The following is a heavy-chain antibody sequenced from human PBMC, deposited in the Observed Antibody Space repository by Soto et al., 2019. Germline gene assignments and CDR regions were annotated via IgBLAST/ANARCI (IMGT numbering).Heavy chain of an antibody. J-gene: IGHJ5*02. D-gene: IGHD2-8*01. V-gene: IGHV1-46*01. CDR2: INPSGGST. CDR1: GYTFTSYY. Sequence: QVQLVQSGAEVKKPGASVKVSCKASGYTFTSYYMHWLRQAPGQGLEWMGIINPSGGSTSYAQKFKGRVTMTRDTSTRTVYMELSILRSGDTAVYYCARGGDIVLMVYANMAEYNWFDPWGQGTLVTVSS. CDR3: ARGGDIVLMVYANMAEYNWFDP.